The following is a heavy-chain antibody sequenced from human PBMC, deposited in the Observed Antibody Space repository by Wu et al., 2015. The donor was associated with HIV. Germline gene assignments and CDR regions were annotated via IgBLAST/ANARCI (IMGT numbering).Heavy chain of an antibody. J-gene: IGHJ3*01. CDR2: IIPLIGTT. CDR3: AREGYDDKVINFLLIILRYDV. D-gene: IGHD3-16*01. CDR1: GYTFNRFP. V-gene: IGHV1-69*05. Sequence: QVRLLQSGAEVKTPGSSVKVPCLTSGYTFNRFPINWLRQVPGQGLEWMGVIIPLIGTTHYSQKFQGRLTISTGASATTAYLELRNLTSDDTALYFCAREGYDDKVINFLLIILRYDVW.